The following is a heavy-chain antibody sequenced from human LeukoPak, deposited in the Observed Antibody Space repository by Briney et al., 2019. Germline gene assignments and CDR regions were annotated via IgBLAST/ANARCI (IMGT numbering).Heavy chain of an antibody. D-gene: IGHD3-3*01. Sequence: ASVKVSCKASGGTFSSYAISWVRQAPGQGLEWMGGIIPIFGTANYAQKFQGRVTITADESTSTAYMELSSLRSEDTAVYYCARVESYDFWSGSKLKNANWFDPWGQGTLVTVSS. J-gene: IGHJ5*02. CDR1: GGTFSSYA. V-gene: IGHV1-69*13. CDR3: ARVESYDFWSGSKLKNANWFDP. CDR2: IIPIFGTA.